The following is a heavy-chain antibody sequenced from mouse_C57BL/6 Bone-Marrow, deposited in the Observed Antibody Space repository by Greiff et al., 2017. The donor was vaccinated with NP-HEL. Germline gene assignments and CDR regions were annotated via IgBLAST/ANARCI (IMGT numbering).Heavy chain of an antibody. CDR3: ARYYYGSRNYFDY. CDR1: GFTFTDYY. CDR2: IRNKANGYTT. Sequence: EVKLVESGGGLVQPGGSLSLSCAASGFTFTDYYMSWVRQPPGKALEWLGFIRNKANGYTTEYSASVKGRFTISRDNSQSILYLQMNALRAEDSATYYCARYYYGSRNYFDYWGQGTTRTVSS. J-gene: IGHJ2*01. D-gene: IGHD1-1*01. V-gene: IGHV7-3*01.